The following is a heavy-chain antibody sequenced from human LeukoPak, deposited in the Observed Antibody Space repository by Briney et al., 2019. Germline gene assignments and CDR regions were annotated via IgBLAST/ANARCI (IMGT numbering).Heavy chain of an antibody. V-gene: IGHV3-23*01. D-gene: IGHD6-13*01. CDR1: GFTFSDYA. J-gene: IGHJ4*02. CDR2: ITGSGGST. CDR3: AKDDKSYLASAGTTDY. Sequence: SGGSLRLSCAASGFTFSDYAMSWVRQAPGKGLEWVSMITGSGGSTYFADSVKGRFTISRDNSKSTLYLQMNSLRAEDTALYYCAKDDKSYLASAGTTDYWGQGTLVTVFS.